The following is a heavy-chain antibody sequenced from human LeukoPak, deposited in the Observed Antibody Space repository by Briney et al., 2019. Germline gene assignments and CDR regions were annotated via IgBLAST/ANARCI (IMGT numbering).Heavy chain of an antibody. CDR2: IYPGDSDT. D-gene: IGHD4/OR15-4a*01. V-gene: IGHV5-51*01. Sequence: GASLKISCKGSGSIFTTYWIGWVRQLPGKGLEWMGIIYPGDSDTRYSPSFEGQVTISADRSISTAYLQWSSLKASDTAMYYCARGFYGGYYYYYYMDVWGKGTTVTVSS. J-gene: IGHJ6*03. CDR3: ARGFYGGYYYYYYMDV. CDR1: GSIFTTYW.